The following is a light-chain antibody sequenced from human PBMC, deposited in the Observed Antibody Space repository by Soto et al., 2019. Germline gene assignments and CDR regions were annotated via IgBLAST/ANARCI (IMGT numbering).Light chain of an antibody. V-gene: IGKV3-20*01. J-gene: IGKJ2*01. CDR2: GAS. CDR1: QSFSNRY. CDR3: QQYDSVPFT. Sequence: EIELTQSPGTLSLSPGERATLSCRASQSFSNRYLAWFQQKPGQAPRLLIYGASNRATGIPDRFSGSGAGADFTLTISRLEPEDFAVYYCQQYDSVPFTFGQGTRLEIK.